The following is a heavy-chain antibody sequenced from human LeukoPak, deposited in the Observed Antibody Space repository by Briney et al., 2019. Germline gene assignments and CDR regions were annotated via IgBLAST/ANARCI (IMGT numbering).Heavy chain of an antibody. V-gene: IGHV3-13*01. CDR3: ARGDDLSYFDY. Sequence: GGSLRLSCAASGFTFSSYDMHWVRQASGEGLEWVSAIGTAGDTYYPGSVKGRFTISRENAKNSLYLQMNSLRAEDTAVYYCARGDDLSYFDYWGQGTLVTVSS. D-gene: IGHD1-1*01. CDR1: GFTFSSYD. CDR2: IGTAGDT. J-gene: IGHJ4*02.